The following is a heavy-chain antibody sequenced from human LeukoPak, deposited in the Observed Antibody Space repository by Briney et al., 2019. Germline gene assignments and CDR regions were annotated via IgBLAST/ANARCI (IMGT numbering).Heavy chain of an antibody. CDR2: IKQDGSEK. Sequence: PGGSLRLSCASSGFPFSSYWMSWVRQAPGKGLEWVANIKQDGSEKYYVDSVKGRFTISRDNAKNSLYLQMNSLRAEDTAVYYCARDVGRISGRDAFGIWGQGTMVTVSS. D-gene: IGHD6-19*01. V-gene: IGHV3-7*01. CDR1: GFPFSSYW. J-gene: IGHJ3*02. CDR3: ARDVGRISGRDAFGI.